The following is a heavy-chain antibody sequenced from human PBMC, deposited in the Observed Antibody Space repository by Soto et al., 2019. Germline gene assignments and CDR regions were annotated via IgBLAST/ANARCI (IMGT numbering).Heavy chain of an antibody. CDR2: IDPSDSYT. D-gene: IGHD3-16*02. CDR1: GYSCTSYW. CDR3: ARLSRRDYYYYGMDV. Sequence: PVESLKISCKGSGYSCTSYWISWVRQMPGKGLEWMGRIDPSDSYTNYSPSFQGHVTISADKSISTAYLQWSSLKASDTAMYYCARLSRRDYYYYGMDVWGQGTTVTVSS. J-gene: IGHJ6*02. V-gene: IGHV5-10-1*01.